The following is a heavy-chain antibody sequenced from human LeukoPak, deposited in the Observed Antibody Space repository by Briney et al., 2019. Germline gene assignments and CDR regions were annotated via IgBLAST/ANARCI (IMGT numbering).Heavy chain of an antibody. CDR1: GYNFTNFW. CDR3: ARSSVEIAAQIDY. J-gene: IGHJ4*02. CDR2: IYPGDSDT. V-gene: IGHV5-51*01. Sequence: GESLKISCKGFGYNFTNFWIGWVRQMPGKGLEWMGIIYPGDSDTRYSPSFQGQVTISADKSINTAYLQWSSLKASDTAIYYCARSSVEIAAQIDYWGQGTPVTVSS. D-gene: IGHD2-15*01.